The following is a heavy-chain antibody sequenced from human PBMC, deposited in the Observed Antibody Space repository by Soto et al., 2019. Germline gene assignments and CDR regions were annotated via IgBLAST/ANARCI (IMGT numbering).Heavy chain of an antibody. CDR1: GGSITGYN. D-gene: IGHD2-21*01. J-gene: IGHJ5*02. CDR2: VYNSGST. Sequence: PSETLSLTCTVSGGSITGYNWNWLRQPPGKALEWIGYVYNSGSTNYNPSLKSRVTISVDTSKNQFSLKVNSVTAADTAVYYCARRAVVAVTGSLDNWLDPWGQGSLVTAPQ. V-gene: IGHV4-59*01. CDR3: ARRAVVAVTGSLDNWLDP.